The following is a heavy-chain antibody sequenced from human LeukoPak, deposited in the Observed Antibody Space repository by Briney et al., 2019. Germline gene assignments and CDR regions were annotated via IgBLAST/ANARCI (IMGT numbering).Heavy chain of an antibody. Sequence: GGSLRLSCAASGFTFSSYSMNWVRQAPGKGLEGVSGISVSGRSTYYADSVKGRFTISRDNSKNTLYLQMNSLRAEDTAVYYCAKSPTEWWAFDIWGQGTMVTVSS. V-gene: IGHV3-23*01. CDR1: GFTFSSYS. CDR2: ISVSGRST. CDR3: AKSPTEWWAFDI. D-gene: IGHD2-15*01. J-gene: IGHJ3*02.